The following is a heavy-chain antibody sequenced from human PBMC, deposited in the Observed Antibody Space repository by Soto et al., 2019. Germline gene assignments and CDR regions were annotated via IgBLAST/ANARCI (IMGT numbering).Heavy chain of an antibody. CDR2: ISGSADST. Sequence: GRSTSLSSASAEFSISSCSMNWVRPAPGKGLEWVSIISGSADSTFYADSVKGRFTISRDNSKSTLYLQINSLRAEDTAVYYCAKTRAAMIYAISVYGMDVWGQGTTVTGSS. CDR1: EFSISSCS. CDR3: AKTRAAMIYAISVYGMDV. V-gene: IGHV3-23*01. D-gene: IGHD2-8*01. J-gene: IGHJ6*02.